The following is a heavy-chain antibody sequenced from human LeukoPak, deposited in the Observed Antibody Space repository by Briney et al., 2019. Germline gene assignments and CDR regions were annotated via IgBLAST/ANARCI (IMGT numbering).Heavy chain of an antibody. CDR1: GFTFSSYS. CDR2: ISSSSSYI. V-gene: IGHV3-21*01. J-gene: IGHJ1*01. Sequence: GGSLRLSCAASGFTFSSYSMNWVRQAPGKGLEWVSSISSSSSYIYYADSVKGRFTISRDNAKSSLHLQMNSLRAEDTAVYYCARVYYDILTGYYSPFQHWGQGTLVTVSS. D-gene: IGHD3-9*01. CDR3: ARVYYDILTGYYSPFQH.